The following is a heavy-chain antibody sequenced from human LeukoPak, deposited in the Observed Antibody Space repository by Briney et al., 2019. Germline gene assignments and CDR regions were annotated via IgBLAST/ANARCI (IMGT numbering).Heavy chain of an antibody. CDR2: IYYSGST. CDR1: GGSISSYY. Sequence: SETLTLTCTVAGGSISSYYWSWVRQPPGKGLEWIGYIYYSGSTNYNPSLKSRVTISVDTSKNQFSLKLSSVTAADTAVYYCARYFGARQGRLYYFDYWGQGTLVTVSS. V-gene: IGHV4-59*12. J-gene: IGHJ4*02. CDR3: ARYFGARQGRLYYFDY. D-gene: IGHD3-10*01.